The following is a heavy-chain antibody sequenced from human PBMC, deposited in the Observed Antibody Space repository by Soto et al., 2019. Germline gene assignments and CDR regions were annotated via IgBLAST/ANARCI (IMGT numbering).Heavy chain of an antibody. J-gene: IGHJ4*02. CDR2: MSYDGSNK. V-gene: IGHV3-30-3*01. CDR3: ARDNSPYSSGWHNRHFDY. D-gene: IGHD6-19*01. Sequence: QVQLVESGGGVVQPGRSLRLSCAASGFTFSSYAMHWVRQAPGKGLEWVAVMSYDGSNKYYADSVKGRFTISRDNSKNTLYLKMNCLRAEDTAVYYCARDNSPYSSGWHNRHFDYWGQGTLVTVSS. CDR1: GFTFSSYA.